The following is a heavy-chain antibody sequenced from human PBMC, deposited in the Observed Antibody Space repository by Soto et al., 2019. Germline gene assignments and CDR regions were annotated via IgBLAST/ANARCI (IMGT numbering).Heavy chain of an antibody. CDR2: ISSQTGNT. CDR1: HYTFTSYA. J-gene: IGHJ4*02. CDR3: ARDRHFQTPDRVDY. V-gene: IGHV1-18*01. Sequence: QLVQSGPEVKKPGASVKVSCKASHYTFTSYAVSLVRQAPGQGLEWMGWISSQTGNTVYAQKFLGRVTLTTDTSTSTAFMELRSLQSDDTAIYYCARDRHFQTPDRVDYWGQGTLVTVSS. D-gene: IGHD3-3*02.